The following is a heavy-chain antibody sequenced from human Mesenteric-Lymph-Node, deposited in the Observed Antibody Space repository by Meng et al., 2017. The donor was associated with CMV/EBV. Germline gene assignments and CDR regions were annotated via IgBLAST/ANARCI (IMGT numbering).Heavy chain of an antibody. Sequence: GESLKISCAASGFTFSSYSMNWVRQAPGKGLEWISYISSSSSTIYYADSVKGRFTISRDNAKTSLYLQMSSLRAEDTAVYYCANDRVGLGLDVPAPAGMDVWGQGTTVTVSS. V-gene: IGHV3-48*04. D-gene: IGHD3/OR15-3a*01. CDR3: ANDRVGLGLDVPAPAGMDV. J-gene: IGHJ6*02. CDR1: GFTFSSYS. CDR2: ISSSSSTI.